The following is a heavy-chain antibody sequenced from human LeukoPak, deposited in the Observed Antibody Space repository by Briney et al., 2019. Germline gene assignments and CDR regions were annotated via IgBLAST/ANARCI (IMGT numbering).Heavy chain of an antibody. J-gene: IGHJ4*02. V-gene: IGHV3-15*01. CDR3: GLYLGS. CDR1: GFTFSNVW. Sequence: QAGGSLRLSCAASGFTFSNVWMSWVRQPPGKGLEWIGLINSKTDGETTHYAALVKCRYNISRDVSKNTLYLKMKSLETEDTAGYYCGLYLGSWGLGTLVTVSS. CDR2: INSKTDGETT.